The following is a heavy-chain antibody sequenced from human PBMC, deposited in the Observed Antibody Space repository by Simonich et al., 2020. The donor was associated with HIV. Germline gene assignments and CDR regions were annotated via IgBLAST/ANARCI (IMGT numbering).Heavy chain of an antibody. CDR3: AREVGYYPPQLEENNAFDF. V-gene: IGHV4-34*01. D-gene: IGHD3-10*01. J-gene: IGHJ3*01. CDR2: ITYSGRT. CDR1: SGSFIGYY. Sequence: QVQLQQWGAGRLKPSETLSLTCAVYSGSFIGYYWSWIRQSPGKGREGFGEITYSGRTNYNPSLKSRVTISVDTSKKKFSLKLKSVTVADTAVYYCAREVGYYPPQLEENNAFDFWGQGTMVTVSS.